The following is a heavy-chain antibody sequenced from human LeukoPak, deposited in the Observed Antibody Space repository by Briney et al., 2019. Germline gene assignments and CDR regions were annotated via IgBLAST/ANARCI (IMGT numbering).Heavy chain of an antibody. D-gene: IGHD4-23*01. CDR2: IYYSGGT. J-gene: IGHJ4*02. CDR3: ATQAVGGPLDY. CDR1: GGSISSSSYY. Sequence: EPSETLSLTCTVSGGSISSSSYYWGWIRQPPGKGLEWIGSIYYSGGTSYYPSLKSRVTISVDTSKNQFSLKLTSVTAADTAVYYCATQAVGGPLDYWGQGTLVTVPS. V-gene: IGHV4-39*01.